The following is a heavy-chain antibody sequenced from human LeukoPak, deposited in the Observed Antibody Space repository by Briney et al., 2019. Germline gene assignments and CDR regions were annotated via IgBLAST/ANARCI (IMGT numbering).Heavy chain of an antibody. Sequence: SQTLSLTCAISGDSVSSNSAAWNWIRQSPSRGLEWLGRTYYRSKWYNDYAVSVKSRITINPDTSKNQFSLQLNSVTPEDTAVYYCAREPKYYDFWSGSDYYFDYWGQGTLVTDSS. CDR3: AREPKYYDFWSGSDYYFDY. CDR1: GDSVSSNSAA. V-gene: IGHV6-1*01. J-gene: IGHJ4*02. D-gene: IGHD3-3*01. CDR2: TYYRSKWYN.